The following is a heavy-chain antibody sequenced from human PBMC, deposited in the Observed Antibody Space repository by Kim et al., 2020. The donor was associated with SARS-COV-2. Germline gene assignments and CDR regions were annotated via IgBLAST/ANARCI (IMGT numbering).Heavy chain of an antibody. CDR3: ARGRQLVLGAFDY. J-gene: IGHJ4*02. D-gene: IGHD6-6*01. V-gene: IGHV4-59*09. Sequence: YTPSLKSRVTISVDTSKNQFSLKLSSVTAADTAVYYCARGRQLVLGAFDYWGQGTLVTVSS.